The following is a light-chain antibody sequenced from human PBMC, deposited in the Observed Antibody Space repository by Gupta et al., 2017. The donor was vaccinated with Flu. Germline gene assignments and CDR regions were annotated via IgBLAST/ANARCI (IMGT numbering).Light chain of an antibody. CDR3: QTWGTGIGV. V-gene: IGLV4-69*01. Sequence: QLVLTQSPSASASLGASVKLTCTLSSGHIGYAIAWHQQQPEKGPRYLMKLTSDGSHTKGDGIPDRFSGSSSGAERYLTISSLQSEDEADYYCQTWGTGIGVFGGGTKLTVL. CDR1: SGHIGYA. J-gene: IGLJ2*01. CDR2: LTSDGSH.